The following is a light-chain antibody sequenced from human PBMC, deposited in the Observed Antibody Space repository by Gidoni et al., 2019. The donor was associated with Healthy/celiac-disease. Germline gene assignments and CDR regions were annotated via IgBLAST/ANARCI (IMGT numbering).Light chain of an antibody. Sequence: DIQMTQCPSTLSASVGDRVTITCRASQSISSWLGWYQQKPGKAANLLIHEVSSLESGVPARFSGSGSGTEFALTISSLQPDDFATYYCQQYHTYSTFGQGTKVEIK. CDR3: QQYHTYST. J-gene: IGKJ1*01. CDR2: EVS. V-gene: IGKV1-5*03. CDR1: QSISSW.